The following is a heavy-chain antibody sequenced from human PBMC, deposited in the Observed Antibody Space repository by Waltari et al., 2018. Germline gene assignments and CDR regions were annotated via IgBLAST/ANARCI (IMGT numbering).Heavy chain of an antibody. D-gene: IGHD6-13*01. Sequence: EVQLVESGGGLVKPGGSLRLSCAASGFTFSSYSMNWVRKAPGKGLEWVSSISSSSSYIYYADSVKGRFTISRDNAKNSLYLQMNSLRAEDTAVYYCARDREAAAGTLGYWGQGTLVTVSS. CDR3: ARDREAAAGTLGY. V-gene: IGHV3-21*01. CDR2: ISSSSSYI. CDR1: GFTFSSYS. J-gene: IGHJ4*02.